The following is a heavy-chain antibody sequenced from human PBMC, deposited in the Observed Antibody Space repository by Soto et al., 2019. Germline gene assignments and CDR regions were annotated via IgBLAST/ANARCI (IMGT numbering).Heavy chain of an antibody. CDR2: INHSGST. Sequence: SETMSLTCTVDGGYFIGYYWSWIRKNPGKGLEWIGEINHSGSTNYNPSLKSRVTISVDTSKNQFSLKLSSVTAADTAVYYCARGITMVRGVPPRFDPWGQGTLVTVSS. CDR3: ARGITMVRGVPPRFDP. J-gene: IGHJ5*02. D-gene: IGHD3-10*01. V-gene: IGHV4-34*01. CDR1: GGYFIGYY.